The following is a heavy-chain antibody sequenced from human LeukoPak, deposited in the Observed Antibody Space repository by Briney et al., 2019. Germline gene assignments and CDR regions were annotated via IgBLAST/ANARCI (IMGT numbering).Heavy chain of an antibody. CDR2: ITSSSTYI. CDR1: GFSFTSYS. V-gene: IGHV3-21*01. CDR3: ARAPESD. Sequence: GGSLRVSCAASGFSFTSYSMNWVRQAPGKGLEWVSSITSSSTYIYYADSVKGRFTISRDNAKNSLYLQMDSLRADDTGVYYCARAPESDWGQGTLVTVSS. J-gene: IGHJ4*02.